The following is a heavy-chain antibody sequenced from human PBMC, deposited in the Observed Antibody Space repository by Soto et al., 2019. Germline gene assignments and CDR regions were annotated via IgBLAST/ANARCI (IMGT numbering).Heavy chain of an antibody. CDR2: INSDGSRT. CDR3: ARDSNYEIYWFDP. CDR1: GFTFSNYW. J-gene: IGHJ5*02. Sequence: LRLSCAASGFTFSNYWMNWVRQAPGKGLVWVSRINSDGSRTSYADSVKGRFTVSRDNAKNTLYLQLNSLRAEDTGVYYCARDSNYEIYWFDPWGQGTLVTVSS. V-gene: IGHV3-74*01. D-gene: IGHD4-4*01.